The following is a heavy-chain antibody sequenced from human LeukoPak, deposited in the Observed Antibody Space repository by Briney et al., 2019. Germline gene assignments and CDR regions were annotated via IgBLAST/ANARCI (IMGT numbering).Heavy chain of an antibody. J-gene: IGHJ6*03. CDR2: MNPNSGNT. Sequence: ASVKVSCKASGYTFTTYDINWVRQATGQGLEWMGWMNPNSGNTGYTQKFQGRVTMTRNTSISTAYMELSSLRSDDTAVYYCARVIGSPPYYYYYYMDVWGKGTTVTVSS. D-gene: IGHD3-10*01. CDR3: ARVIGSPPYYYYYYMDV. CDR1: GYTFTTYD. V-gene: IGHV1-8*01.